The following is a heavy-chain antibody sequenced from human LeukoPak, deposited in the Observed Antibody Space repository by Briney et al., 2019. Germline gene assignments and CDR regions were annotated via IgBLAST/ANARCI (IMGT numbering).Heavy chain of an antibody. CDR1: GFTFSSYS. CDR3: ARDAGARGNVFDI. J-gene: IGHJ3*02. Sequence: GGSLRLSCAASGFTFSSYSMNWVRQAPGKGLEWVSSISSSSSYIYYADSVKGRFTISRDTARNSLYLQMNSLRAEDTAVYYCARDAGARGNVFDIWGQGTMVTVSS. V-gene: IGHV3-21*01. CDR2: ISSSSSYI. D-gene: IGHD2-8*01.